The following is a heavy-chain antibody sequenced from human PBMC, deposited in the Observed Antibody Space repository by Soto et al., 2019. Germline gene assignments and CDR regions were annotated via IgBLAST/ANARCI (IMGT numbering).Heavy chain of an antibody. Sequence: QVQLVQSGAEVKKPGASVKVSCKASGYTFTSYGISWVRQAPGQGLEWMGWISAYNGNTNYAQKLQGRVTMTTDTSTSTAYMELRSPRSDDTAVYYCAMTPITMVRGVANYYYYYGMDVWDQGTTVTVSS. V-gene: IGHV1-18*01. J-gene: IGHJ6*02. CDR3: AMTPITMVRGVANYYYYYGMDV. CDR1: GYTFTSYG. D-gene: IGHD3-10*01. CDR2: ISAYNGNT.